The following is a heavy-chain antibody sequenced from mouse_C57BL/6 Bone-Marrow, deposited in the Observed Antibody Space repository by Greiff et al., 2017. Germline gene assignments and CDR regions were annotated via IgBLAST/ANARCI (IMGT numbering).Heavy chain of an antibody. J-gene: IGHJ2*01. D-gene: IGHD2-5*01. CDR2: ISNGGGST. V-gene: IGHV5-12*01. CDR3: ARLYSNSFDY. Sequence: EVKLVESGGGLVQPGGSLKLSCAASGFTFSDYYMYWVRQTPEKRLEWVAYISNGGGSTYYPDTVKGRCTISRDNAKNTLYLQLSRLKSEDTAMYYCARLYSNSFDYWGQGTTLTVSS. CDR1: GFTFSDYY.